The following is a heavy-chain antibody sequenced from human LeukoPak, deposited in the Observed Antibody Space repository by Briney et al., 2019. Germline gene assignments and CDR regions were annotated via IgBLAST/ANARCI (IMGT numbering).Heavy chain of an antibody. CDR2: IYHSGST. Sequence: PSETLSLTCAVSGSSISSSNWWSWVRQPPGKGLEWIGEIYHSGSTNYNPSLKSRVTISVDKSKNQFSLKLSSVTAADTAVYYCARRYYNEYYYYYGMDVWGQGTTVTVSS. J-gene: IGHJ6*02. D-gene: IGHD3-10*01. CDR1: GSSISSSNW. V-gene: IGHV4-4*02. CDR3: ARRYYNEYYYYYGMDV.